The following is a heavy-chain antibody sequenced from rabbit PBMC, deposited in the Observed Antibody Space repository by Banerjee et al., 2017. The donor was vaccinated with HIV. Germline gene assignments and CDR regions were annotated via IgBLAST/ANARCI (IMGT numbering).Heavy chain of an antibody. V-gene: IGHV1S40*01. D-gene: IGHD6-1*01. CDR3: ARDLGASGAYGIDL. Sequence: QSLEESGGDLVKPGASLTLTCKASGFSFSSDAWIYWVRQAPGKGLEWIACIPAGSSGNIGYANWAKGRFAISKTSSTTVTLQMTSLTAADTATYFCARDLGASGAYGIDLWGPGTLVTVS. CDR2: IPAGSSGNI. CDR1: GFSFSSDAW. J-gene: IGHJ4*01.